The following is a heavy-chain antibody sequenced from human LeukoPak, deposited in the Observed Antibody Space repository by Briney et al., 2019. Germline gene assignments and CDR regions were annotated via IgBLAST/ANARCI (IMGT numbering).Heavy chain of an antibody. CDR2: ISAYNGNT. Sequence: ASVKVSCKASGYTFTSYGISWARQAPGQGLEWMGWISAYNGNTNYAQKLQGRVTMTTDTSTSTAYMELRSLRSDDTAVYYCARAVPTYYYYYYMDVWGKGTTVTVSS. CDR1: GYTFTSYG. V-gene: IGHV1-18*01. D-gene: IGHD2-2*01. CDR3: ARAVPTYYYYYYMDV. J-gene: IGHJ6*03.